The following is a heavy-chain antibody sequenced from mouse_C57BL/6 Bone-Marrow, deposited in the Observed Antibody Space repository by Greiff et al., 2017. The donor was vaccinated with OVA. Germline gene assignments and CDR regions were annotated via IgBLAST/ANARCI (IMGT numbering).Heavy chain of an antibody. J-gene: IGHJ3*01. CDR1: GYAFTNYL. CDR2: INPGSGGT. V-gene: IGHV1-54*01. Sequence: VKLQESGAELVRPGTSVKVSCKASGYAFTNYLIEWVKQRPGQGLEWIGVINPGSGGTNYNEKFQGKATLTADKSSSTAYMQLSSLTSEDSAVYFCAIKGLFYYGSSYGFAYWGQGTLVTVSA. D-gene: IGHD1-1*01. CDR3: AIKGLFYYGSSYGFAY.